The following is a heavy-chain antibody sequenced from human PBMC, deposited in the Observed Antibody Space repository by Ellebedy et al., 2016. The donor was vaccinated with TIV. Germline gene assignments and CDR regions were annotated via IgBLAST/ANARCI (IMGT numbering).Heavy chain of an antibody. CDR1: GFTFSSHW. CDR3: VRGAGSYHFDY. CDR2: ISTSGGST. D-gene: IGHD1-26*01. J-gene: IGHJ4*02. Sequence: PGGSLRLSCTASGFTFSSHWMHWVRQAPGKGLEWVSAISTSGGSTYYADSVKGRFTVSRDNPKNTLYLQMNSLRAEDTAVYYCVRGAGSYHFDYWGQGTLVTV. V-gene: IGHV3-23*01.